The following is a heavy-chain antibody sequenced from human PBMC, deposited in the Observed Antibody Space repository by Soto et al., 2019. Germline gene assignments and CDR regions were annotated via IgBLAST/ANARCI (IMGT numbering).Heavy chain of an antibody. CDR3: ARDGHSSSWYGPLN. Sequence: GASVKVSCKASGGTFSSYAISWVRQAPGQGLEWMGGIIPIFGTANYAQKFQGRVTITADKSTSTAYMELSSLRSGDTAVYYCARDGHSSSWYGPLNWGQGTLVTVSS. V-gene: IGHV1-69*06. D-gene: IGHD6-13*01. J-gene: IGHJ4*02. CDR1: GGTFSSYA. CDR2: IIPIFGTA.